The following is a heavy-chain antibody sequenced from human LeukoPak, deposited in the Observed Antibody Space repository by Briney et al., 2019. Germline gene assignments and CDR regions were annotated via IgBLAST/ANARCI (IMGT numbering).Heavy chain of an antibody. Sequence: SETLSLTCAVSGGSFSDYYWSWIRQPPGKGLEWIGVINHSGSTNYNPSLKSRVTMSVDTSKNQFSLKLSSVTAANTAVYYCARDRNYYYGSGSYYNPYFDYWGQGTLVTVSS. J-gene: IGHJ4*02. CDR2: INHSGST. CDR3: ARDRNYYYGSGSYYNPYFDY. D-gene: IGHD3-10*01. CDR1: GGSFSDYY. V-gene: IGHV4-34*01.